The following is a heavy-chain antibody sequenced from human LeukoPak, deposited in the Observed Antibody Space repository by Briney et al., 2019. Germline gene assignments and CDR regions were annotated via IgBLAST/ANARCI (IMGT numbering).Heavy chain of an antibody. J-gene: IGHJ3*02. D-gene: IGHD2-2*01. CDR1: GGSINNYY. V-gene: IGHV4-4*07. CDR2: VNTRGGS. Sequence: SETLSLTCTVSGGSINNYYWSWIRQPAGKELEWIGRVNTRGGSNYSPPLKSRVTMSADSSKNQFSLNLKSVVAADTAVYYCAREIPALVSGGRAFDIWGQGTVVTVSS. CDR3: AREIPALVSGGRAFDI.